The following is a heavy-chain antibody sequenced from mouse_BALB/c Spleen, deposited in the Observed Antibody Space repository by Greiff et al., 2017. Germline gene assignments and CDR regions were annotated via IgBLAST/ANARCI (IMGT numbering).Heavy chain of an antibody. CDR2: ISYSGST. J-gene: IGHJ2*01. CDR3: ARYYDYVDY. CDR1: GYSITSDYA. D-gene: IGHD2-4*01. Sequence: DVQLQESGPGLVKPSQSLSLTCTVTGYSITSDYAWNWIRQFPGNKLEWMGYISYSGSTSYNPSLKSRISITRDTSKNQFFLQLNSVTTEDTATYYCARYYDYVDYWGQGTTLTVSS. V-gene: IGHV3-2*02.